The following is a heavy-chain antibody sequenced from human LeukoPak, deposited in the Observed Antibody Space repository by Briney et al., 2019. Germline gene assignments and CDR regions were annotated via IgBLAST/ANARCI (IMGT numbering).Heavy chain of an antibody. CDR2: ISSSSSTI. D-gene: IGHD6-19*01. V-gene: IGHV3-48*01. J-gene: IGHJ6*03. CDR1: GFTFSSYS. Sequence: GGSLRLSCAASGFTFSSYSMNWVRQAPGKGLEWVSYISSSSSTIYYADSVKGRFTISRDNAKNSLYLQMNSLRAEDTAVYYCAREERHSSGWYGYYYYYMDVWGKGTTVTISS. CDR3: AREERHSSGWYGYYYYYMDV.